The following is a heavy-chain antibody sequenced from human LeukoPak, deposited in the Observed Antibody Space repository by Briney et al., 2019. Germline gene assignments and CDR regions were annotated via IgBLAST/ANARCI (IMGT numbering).Heavy chain of an antibody. D-gene: IGHD3-22*01. Sequence: SVKVSCKASGGTFSSYAISWVRQAPGQGLEWMGGIIPIFGTANYAQKFQGRVTITADKSTSTAYMELSSLRSEDTAVYYCARVPAYYYDSSGYAVDYWGQGTLVTVSS. CDR2: IIPIFGTA. CDR1: GGTFSSYA. J-gene: IGHJ4*02. CDR3: ARVPAYYYDSSGYAVDY. V-gene: IGHV1-69*06.